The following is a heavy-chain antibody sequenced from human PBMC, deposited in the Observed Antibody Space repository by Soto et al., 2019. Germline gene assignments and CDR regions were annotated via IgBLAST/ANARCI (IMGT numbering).Heavy chain of an antibody. J-gene: IGHJ4*02. Sequence: SETLSLTCTVSGGSISSGGYYWSWIRQHPGKGLEWIGYIYYSGSTYYNPSLKSRVTISVDTSKNQFSLKLSSVTAADTAVYYCDREDYGDDGYDYWGQGTLVTVSS. CDR2: IYYSGST. CDR1: GGSISSGGYY. CDR3: DREDYGDDGYDY. D-gene: IGHD4-17*01. V-gene: IGHV4-31*03.